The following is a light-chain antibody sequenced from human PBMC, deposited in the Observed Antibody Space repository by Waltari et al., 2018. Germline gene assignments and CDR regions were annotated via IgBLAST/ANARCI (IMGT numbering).Light chain of an antibody. J-gene: IGKJ3*01. CDR2: WAS. CDR3: HQYYSTPFT. Sequence: DIVMTQSPDSLAVSLGERATINCKSSQSVLYSSNNKKYLAWYQQKPGQPPKLLIYWASTRESGVPDRLSGSESGTDFTLTISSLQAEDVAVYYCHQYYSTPFTFGPGTKVDIK. CDR1: QSVLYSSNNKKY. V-gene: IGKV4-1*01.